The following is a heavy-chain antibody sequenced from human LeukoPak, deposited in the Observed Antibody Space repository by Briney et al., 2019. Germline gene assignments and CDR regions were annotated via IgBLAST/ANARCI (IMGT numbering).Heavy chain of an antibody. CDR2: INPYNGNQ. Sequence: ASVNVSCKASGYSFISYGITSVRQAPGQGLEWMGWINPYNGNQNCAQKHQGRVTMTTDTSTSTAYMDLRSLRSDDTAVYYCARERSGWFFSDWGQASLLTVSS. CDR1: GYSFISYG. V-gene: IGHV1-18*01. D-gene: IGHD6-19*01. J-gene: IGHJ4*02. CDR3: ARERSGWFFSD.